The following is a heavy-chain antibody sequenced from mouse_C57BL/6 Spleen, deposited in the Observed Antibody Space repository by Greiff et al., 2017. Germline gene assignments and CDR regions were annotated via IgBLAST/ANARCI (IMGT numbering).Heavy chain of an antibody. CDR2: IDPETGGT. CDR3: TDYYDYDGAWFAY. Sequence: VKLMESGAELVRPGASVTLSCKASGYTFTDYEMHWVKQTPVHGLEWIGAIDPETGGTAYNQKFKGKAILTADKSSSTAYMELRSLTSEDSAVYYCTDYYDYDGAWFAYWGQGTLVTVSA. J-gene: IGHJ3*01. D-gene: IGHD2-4*01. V-gene: IGHV1-15*01. CDR1: GYTFTDYE.